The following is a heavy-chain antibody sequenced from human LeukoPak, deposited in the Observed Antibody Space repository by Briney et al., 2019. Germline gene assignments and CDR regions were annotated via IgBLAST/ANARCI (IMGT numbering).Heavy chain of an antibody. V-gene: IGHV3-21*04. Sequence: GGSLRLSCAASGFSFSNYNMNWVRQAPGKALEWVSSITSSSTYIYYGDSVKGRFTISRDNAKNSLYLQMNSLRAEDTAVYYCAKPAKTDYADYWGQGTLVTVSS. D-gene: IGHD1-14*01. CDR1: GFSFSNYN. J-gene: IGHJ4*02. CDR3: AKPAKTDYADY. CDR2: ITSSSTYI.